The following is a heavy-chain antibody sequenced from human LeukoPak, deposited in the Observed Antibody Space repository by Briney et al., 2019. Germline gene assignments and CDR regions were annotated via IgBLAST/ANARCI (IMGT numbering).Heavy chain of an antibody. CDR2: ISSSGSTI. Sequence: GGSLRLSCAASGFTFSSYEMNWVRQAPGKGLEWVSYISSSGSTIYYADSVKGRFTISGDNAKNSLYLQMNSLRAEDTAVYYCASSSGYEIDYWGQGTLVTVSS. CDR3: ASSSGYEIDY. D-gene: IGHD3-22*01. CDR1: GFTFSSYE. V-gene: IGHV3-48*03. J-gene: IGHJ4*02.